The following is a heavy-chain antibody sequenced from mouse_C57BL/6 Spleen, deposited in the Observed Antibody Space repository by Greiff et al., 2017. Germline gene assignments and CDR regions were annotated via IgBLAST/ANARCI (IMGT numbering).Heavy chain of an antibody. CDR3: AGGDVADYFDY. Sequence: VKLMESGPELVKPGASVKISCKASGYAFSSSWMNWVKQRPGKGLEWIGRIYPGDGDTNYNGKFKGKATLTADQSSSTAYMQRSSLTSEDSAVYFCAGGDVADYFDYWGQGTTLTVSS. J-gene: IGHJ2*01. CDR2: IYPGDGDT. D-gene: IGHD3-3*01. CDR1: GYAFSSSW. V-gene: IGHV1-82*01.